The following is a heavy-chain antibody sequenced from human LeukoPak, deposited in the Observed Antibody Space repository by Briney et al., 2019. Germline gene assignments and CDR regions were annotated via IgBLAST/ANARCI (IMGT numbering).Heavy chain of an antibody. CDR2: MGPNVGGA. Sequence: GGSLRHSCAASGFTFSNYAMSWVRQPLGKGLEWVSSMGPNVGGAYYADSVRGRFTISRDNSKNTLYLQMNRLRAEDTATYYCARGLLTAYYTFDYWGQGALVTVSS. J-gene: IGHJ4*02. CDR3: ARGLLTAYYTFDY. D-gene: IGHD3-9*01. V-gene: IGHV3-23*01. CDR1: GFTFSNYA.